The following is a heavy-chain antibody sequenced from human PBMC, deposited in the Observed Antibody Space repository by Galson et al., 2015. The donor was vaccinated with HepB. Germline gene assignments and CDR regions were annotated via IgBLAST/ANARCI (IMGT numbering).Heavy chain of an antibody. D-gene: IGHD2-2*01. CDR2: IYYSGIT. Sequence: ETLSLTCTVSGDSVSRYFWSWIRQPPGKGLEWIGYIYYSGITNYNPSLKSRLTISLDTSKNQFSLKLSSVTAADTAVYYCARVIPDPHSWSWLDQDQLNWFDPWGQGTLITVSS. CDR3: ARVIPDPHSWSWLDQDQLNWFDP. CDR1: GDSVSRYF. J-gene: IGHJ5*02. V-gene: IGHV4-59*02.